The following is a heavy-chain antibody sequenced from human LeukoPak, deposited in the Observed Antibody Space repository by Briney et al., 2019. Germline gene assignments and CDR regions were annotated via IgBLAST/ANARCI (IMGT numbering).Heavy chain of an antibody. Sequence: ASVKVSCKASGYTFTNYYIRWVRQAPGQGLEWMGLINPSGGSTSYAQKFQGRVTMTRDTSTSTVYMELSSLRSEDTAVYYCARDQNWNYEYWGQGTLVTVSS. J-gene: IGHJ4*02. V-gene: IGHV1-46*01. CDR3: ARDQNWNYEY. CDR1: GYTFTNYY. CDR2: INPSGGST. D-gene: IGHD1-7*01.